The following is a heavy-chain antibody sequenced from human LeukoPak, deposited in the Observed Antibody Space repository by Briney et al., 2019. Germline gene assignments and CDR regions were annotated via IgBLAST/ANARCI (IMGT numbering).Heavy chain of an antibody. CDR2: INSDGSST. J-gene: IGHJ4*02. V-gene: IGHV3-74*01. CDR1: GFTFSSYW. D-gene: IGHD5-24*01. Sequence: PGGSLRLSCAASGFTFSSYWMPWVRHAPGKGLVWVSRINSDGSSTSYADSVKGRFTISRGNAKNTLYLQMNSLRAEDTAVYYCARWGYRDGYNFGVVDYWGQGTLVTVSS. CDR3: ARWGYRDGYNFGVVDY.